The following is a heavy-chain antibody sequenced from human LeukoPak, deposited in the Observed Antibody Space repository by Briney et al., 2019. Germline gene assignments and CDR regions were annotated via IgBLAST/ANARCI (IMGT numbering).Heavy chain of an antibody. Sequence: SETLSLTCTVSGGSISSHYWSWIRQPPGKGLEWIGYIYYSGSTNYNPSLKSRVTISVDTSKNQFSLKLSSVTAADTAVYYCARASVGSGYYYGWFDPWGHGTLVTVSS. J-gene: IGHJ5*02. CDR3: ARASVGSGYYYGWFDP. D-gene: IGHD3-22*01. V-gene: IGHV4-59*11. CDR1: GGSISSHY. CDR2: IYYSGST.